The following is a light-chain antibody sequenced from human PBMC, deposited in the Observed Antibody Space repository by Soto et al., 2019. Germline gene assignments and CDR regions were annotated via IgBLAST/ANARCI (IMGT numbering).Light chain of an antibody. V-gene: IGKV4-1*01. J-gene: IGKJ1*01. CDR1: QSILYSSNNKNY. Sequence: DIVMTQSPDSLAVSLGERATINCKSSQSILYSSNNKNYLAWYQQKPGQPPKLLIYWASTRESGVPERFSGSWSGTDFTLTISSLQAEDVAVYYCQQYYDAPQNFGQGTKGEI. CDR2: WAS. CDR3: QQYYDAPQN.